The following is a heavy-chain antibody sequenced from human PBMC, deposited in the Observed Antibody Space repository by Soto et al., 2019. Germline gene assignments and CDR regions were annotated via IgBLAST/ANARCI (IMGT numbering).Heavy chain of an antibody. CDR3: ARAETPGYYYDSSGNFDC. Sequence: QVQLVQSGAEVKKPGSSVKVSCKASGGTFSSYAISWVRQAPGQGLEWMGGIIPIFGTANYAQKFQGRVTITADESTSTAYMELSSLRSEDTAVYYCARAETPGYYYDSSGNFDCWGQGTLVTVSS. CDR1: GGTFSSYA. V-gene: IGHV1-69*01. J-gene: IGHJ4*02. CDR2: IIPIFGTA. D-gene: IGHD3-22*01.